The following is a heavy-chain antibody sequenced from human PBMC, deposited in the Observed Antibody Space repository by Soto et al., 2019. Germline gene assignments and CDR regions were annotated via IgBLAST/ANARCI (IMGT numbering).Heavy chain of an antibody. Sequence: SETLSLTCAVSGGSISSSNWWSWVRQPPGKGLEWIGEIYHSGSTNYNPSLKSRVTISVDKSKNQFSLKLSSVTAADTAVYYCARIGPCSSTSCYTGYFDYWGQGTLVTVSS. CDR1: GGSISSSNW. CDR3: ARIGPCSSTSCYTGYFDY. J-gene: IGHJ4*02. V-gene: IGHV4-4*02. CDR2: IYHSGST. D-gene: IGHD2-2*02.